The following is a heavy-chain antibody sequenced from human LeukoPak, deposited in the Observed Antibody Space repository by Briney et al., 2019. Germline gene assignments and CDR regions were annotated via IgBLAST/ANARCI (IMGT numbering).Heavy chain of an antibody. CDR2: IRYDGSNK. CDR1: GFTFSSYG. CDR3: AKDQRELQVRWFDP. D-gene: IGHD1-26*01. V-gene: IGHV3-30*02. Sequence: PGGSLRLSCAASGFTFSSYGMHWVRQAPGKGLEWVAFIRYDGSNKYYADSGKGRFTISRDNSKNTLYLQMNSLRAEDTAVYYCAKDQRELQVRWFDPWGQGTLVTVSS. J-gene: IGHJ5*02.